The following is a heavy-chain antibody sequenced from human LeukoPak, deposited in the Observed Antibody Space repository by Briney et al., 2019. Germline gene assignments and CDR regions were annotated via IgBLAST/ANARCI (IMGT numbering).Heavy chain of an antibody. J-gene: IGHJ4*02. V-gene: IGHV3-30*02. CDR2: IRYDGNNK. CDR3: VKDNPLDY. Sequence: GGSLRLSCGASGFTFSNYGMLWVRQAPGKGLDWVSFIRYDGNNKLYADSVKGRFTISRDNSKNTLYLHINSLRAEDTAVYYCVKDNPLDYWGQGTLVIVSS. CDR1: GFTFSNYG. D-gene: IGHD1-14*01.